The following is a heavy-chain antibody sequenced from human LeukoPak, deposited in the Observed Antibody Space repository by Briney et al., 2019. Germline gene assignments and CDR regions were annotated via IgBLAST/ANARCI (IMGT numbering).Heavy chain of an antibody. CDR1: GFTFSGYG. Sequence: TGGSLRLSCAASGFTFSGYGMHWVRQAPGKGLEWVATIWYDGSIQYYADSVKGRFTISRESSKNTLYLQMNSLRAEDTAVYYCARQAGATPYYYYGMDVWGQGTTVTVSS. CDR2: IWYDGSIQ. CDR3: ARQAGATPYYYYGMDV. D-gene: IGHD1-26*01. J-gene: IGHJ6*02. V-gene: IGHV3-33*01.